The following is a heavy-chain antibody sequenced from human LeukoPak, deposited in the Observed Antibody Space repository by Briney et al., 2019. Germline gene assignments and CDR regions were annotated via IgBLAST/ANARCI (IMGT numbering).Heavy chain of an antibody. CDR2: IIPNLGMA. Sequence: ASVKVSCKASGYTFRNYGISWVRQAPGQGLEWMGRIIPNLGMALYAQKFKGRVTITADKSPSTAYMELSSLTSEDTAVYFCARDLVCTMNCKDSWGQGTLVTVS. V-gene: IGHV1-69*04. D-gene: IGHD2-2*01. J-gene: IGHJ4*02. CDR3: ARDLVCTMNCKDS. CDR1: GYTFRNYG.